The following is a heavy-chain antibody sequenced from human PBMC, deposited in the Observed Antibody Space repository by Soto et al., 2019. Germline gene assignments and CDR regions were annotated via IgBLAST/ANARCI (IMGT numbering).Heavy chain of an antibody. V-gene: IGHV3-30-3*01. CDR3: ARDRVYSSSWVDY. D-gene: IGHD6-13*01. CDR1: GFIFSSYA. Sequence: QVQLVESGGGVVQPGRSLRLSCAASGFIFSSYAMHWVRQAPGKGLEWVAVISYDGSNKYYADSVKGRFTISRDNSKNTLYLQMNSLRAEDTAVYYCARDRVYSSSWVDYWGQGTLVTVSS. CDR2: ISYDGSNK. J-gene: IGHJ4*02.